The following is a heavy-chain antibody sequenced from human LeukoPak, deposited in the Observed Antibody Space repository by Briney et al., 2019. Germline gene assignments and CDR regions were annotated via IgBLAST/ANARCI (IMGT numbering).Heavy chain of an antibody. V-gene: IGHV3-48*01. Sequence: GGSLRLSCVASGFTFSSYSMNWVRQAPGKGLEWVSYISSSSNTIYYTDSVKGRFTISRDNAKNSLYLQMNSLRAEDTAVYYCARANSMAFDIWGQGTMVTVSS. CDR3: ARANSMAFDI. CDR1: GFTFSSYS. CDR2: ISSSSNTI. J-gene: IGHJ3*02. D-gene: IGHD2/OR15-2a*01.